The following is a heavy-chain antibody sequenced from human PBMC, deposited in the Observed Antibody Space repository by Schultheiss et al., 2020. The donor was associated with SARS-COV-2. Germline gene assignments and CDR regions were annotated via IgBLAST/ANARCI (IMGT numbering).Heavy chain of an antibody. D-gene: IGHD3-10*01. CDR1: GFSLSTSGVG. CDR2: IYWDDDK. Sequence: SGPTLVKPTQTLTLTCTFSGFSLSTSGVGVGWIRQPPGKALEWLALIYWDDDKRYSTSLKTRLTISKDTSKNQVVLTMTNMDPVDTATYYCARILAYYYGSGSSNDAFDIWGQGTMVTVSS. J-gene: IGHJ3*02. V-gene: IGHV2-5*02. CDR3: ARILAYYYGSGSSNDAFDI.